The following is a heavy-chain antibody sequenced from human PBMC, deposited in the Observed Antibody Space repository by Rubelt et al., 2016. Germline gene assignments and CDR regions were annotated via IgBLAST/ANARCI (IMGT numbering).Heavy chain of an antibody. Sequence: SRGGLVQPGGSLRVSCAASGFTFSRYAMNWVRQAPGKGLEWVAAISGSGGSTFFADSVKGRFTIARDISKNTVYLQMNTLRVEDTAVYYCARDGGLYCSGGSCYPHYYGMDVWGQGTTVTVSS. J-gene: IGHJ6*02. CDR1: GFTFSRYA. CDR2: ISGSGGST. D-gene: IGHD2-15*01. V-gene: IGHV3-23*01. CDR3: ARDGGLYCSGGSCYPHYYGMDV.